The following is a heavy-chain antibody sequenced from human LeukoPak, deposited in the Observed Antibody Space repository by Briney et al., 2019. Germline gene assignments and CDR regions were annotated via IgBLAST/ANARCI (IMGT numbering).Heavy chain of an antibody. V-gene: IGHV4-34*01. CDR2: INHSGST. CDR3: ARHADVRIVGATQTYYFDY. CDR1: GGSFSGYY. D-gene: IGHD1-26*01. J-gene: IGHJ4*02. Sequence: SETLSLTCAVYGGSFSGYYWSWIRQPPGQGLEWIGEINHSGSTNYNPSLKSRVTISVDTSKNQFSLKLRSVTAADTAVYYCARHADVRIVGATQTYYFDYWGQGTLVTVSS.